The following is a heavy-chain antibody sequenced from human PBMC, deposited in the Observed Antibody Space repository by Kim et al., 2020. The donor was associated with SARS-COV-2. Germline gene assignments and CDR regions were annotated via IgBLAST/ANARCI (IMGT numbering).Heavy chain of an antibody. J-gene: IGHJ6*02. CDR1: GGTFSSYA. D-gene: IGHD2-15*01. CDR3: ARFGYCSGGSCSILYYSYGMDV. Sequence: SVKVSCKASGGTFSSYAISWVRQAPGQGLEWMGVIIPIFGTANYAQKFQGRVTITADESTSTAYMELSSLRSEDTAVYYCARFGYCSGGSCSILYYSYGMDVWGQGTTVTVSS. V-gene: IGHV1-69*13. CDR2: IIPIFGTA.